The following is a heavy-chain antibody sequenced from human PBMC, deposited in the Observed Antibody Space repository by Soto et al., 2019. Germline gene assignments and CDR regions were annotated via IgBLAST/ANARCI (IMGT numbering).Heavy chain of an antibody. D-gene: IGHD1-1*01. CDR3: ARGVRKYNYHYYYMDV. Sequence: QVQLVQSGAEVKKPGASVKVSCKASGYTFTSYDINWVRQATGQGLEWMGWMNPNSGNTGYAQKFQGRVTMTRNTSISTAYMELSSLRSEDTAVYYCARGVRKYNYHYYYMDVWGKGTTVTVSS. J-gene: IGHJ6*03. V-gene: IGHV1-8*01. CDR2: MNPNSGNT. CDR1: GYTFTSYD.